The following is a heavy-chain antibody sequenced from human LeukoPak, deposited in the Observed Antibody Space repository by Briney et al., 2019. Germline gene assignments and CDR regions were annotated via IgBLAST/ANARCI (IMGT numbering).Heavy chain of an antibody. J-gene: IGHJ3*02. CDR1: GFTFSSYG. CDR2: IWYDGSNK. Sequence: GGSLRLSCAASGFTFSSYGTHWVRQAPGKGLEWVAVIWYDGSNKYYADSVKGRFTISRDNSKNTLYLQMNSLRAEDTAVYYCARAGSGSHPKELGAFDIWGQGTMVTVSS. D-gene: IGHD1-26*01. CDR3: ARAGSGSHPKELGAFDI. V-gene: IGHV3-33*01.